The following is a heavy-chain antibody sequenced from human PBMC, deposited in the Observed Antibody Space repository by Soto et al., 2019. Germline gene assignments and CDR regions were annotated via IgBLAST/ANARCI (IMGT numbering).Heavy chain of an antibody. Sequence: QVQLVQSGAEVKKPGASVKVACTASGYTFTSYDIDWVGQAPGQGLEWMGWMNPNSGTTGYAQKFQGRVTMTRNTTRSTAYMELSSRRSEDTAVYYCARGVEWSRSLDPWGQGTLVTVSS. CDR1: GYTFTSYD. J-gene: IGHJ5*02. CDR2: MNPNSGTT. CDR3: ARGVEWSRSLDP. D-gene: IGHD1-26*01. V-gene: IGHV1-8*01.